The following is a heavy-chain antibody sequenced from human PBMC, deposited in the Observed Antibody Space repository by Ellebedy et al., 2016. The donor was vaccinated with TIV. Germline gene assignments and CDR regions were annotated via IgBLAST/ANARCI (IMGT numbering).Heavy chain of an antibody. CDR3: ARDRSNSWDFYYYGMDV. CDR1: GFTFSSYA. Sequence: GESLKISCAASGFTFSSYAMNWVRQAPGKGLEWVAAILRDGDNTFYADSVKGRFTISRDNAKNSLYLQMNSLRAEDTAVYYCARDRSNSWDFYYYGMDVWGQGTTVTVSS. D-gene: IGHD6-13*01. J-gene: IGHJ6*02. V-gene: IGHV3-30*01. CDR2: ILRDGDNT.